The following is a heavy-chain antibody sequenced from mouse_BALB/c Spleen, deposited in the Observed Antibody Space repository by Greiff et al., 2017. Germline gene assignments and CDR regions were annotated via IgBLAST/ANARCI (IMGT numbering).Heavy chain of an antibody. J-gene: IGHJ4*01. CDR3: ARPYDGYYGAMDY. CDR2: ISSGGSYT. D-gene: IGHD2-3*01. CDR1: GFTFSSYA. Sequence: EVMLVESGGGLVKPGGSLKLSCAASGFTFSSYAMSWVRQSPEKRLEWVAEISSGGSYTYYPDTVTGRFTISRDNAKNTLYLEMSSLRSEDTAMYYCARPYDGYYGAMDYWGQGTSVTVSS. V-gene: IGHV5-9-4*01.